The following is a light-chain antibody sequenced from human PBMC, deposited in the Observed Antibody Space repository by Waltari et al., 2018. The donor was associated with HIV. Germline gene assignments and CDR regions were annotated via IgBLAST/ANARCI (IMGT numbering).Light chain of an antibody. CDR1: RSNFGSGYD. CDR2: ANN. CDR3: QSYDSSLNGHVV. J-gene: IGLJ2*01. Sequence: QSVLTPAPSVSGAPGQRVTISCPGSRSNFGSGYDVHWDQQLPGTAPKLLIYANNQRPSGVPARFSGSKSATSASLVITGLQAEDEADYYCQSYDSSLNGHVVFGGGTKVTVL. V-gene: IGLV1-40*01.